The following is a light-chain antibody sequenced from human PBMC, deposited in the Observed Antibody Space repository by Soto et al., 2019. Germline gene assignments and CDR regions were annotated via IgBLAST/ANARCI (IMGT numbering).Light chain of an antibody. J-gene: IGKJ1*01. CDR3: LQDYNYPRT. V-gene: IGKV1-6*01. CDR2: AAS. Sequence: AIQMTQSPSSLSASVGDRVTITCRASQGIRNDLGWYQQKPGKAPNLLIYAASSLQSGVPSRFRGRGSATDFPLTISSLQPEDFPTYYCLQDYNYPRTFGQGTKLKIK. CDR1: QGIRND.